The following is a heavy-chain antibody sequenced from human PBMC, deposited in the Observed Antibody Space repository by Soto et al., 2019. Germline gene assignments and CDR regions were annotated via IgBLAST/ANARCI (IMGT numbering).Heavy chain of an antibody. CDR1: GGSISSGGYS. CDR3: ARDNIVSKGYGMDV. Sequence: SETLSLTCAVSGGSISSGGYSWSWIRQPPGKGLEWIGYIYHSGSTYYNPSLKSRVTISVDRSKNQFSLKLSSVTAADTAVYYCARDNIVSKGYGMDVWGQGTTVTVSS. V-gene: IGHV4-30-2*01. D-gene: IGHD5-12*01. CDR2: IYHSGST. J-gene: IGHJ6*02.